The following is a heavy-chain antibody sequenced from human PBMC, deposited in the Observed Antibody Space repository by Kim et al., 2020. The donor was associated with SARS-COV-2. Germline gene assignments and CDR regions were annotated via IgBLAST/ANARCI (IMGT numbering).Heavy chain of an antibody. V-gene: IGHV1-46*01. Sequence: AQNCQGSVTMTRDRSASTVYMELSSLGSEDTAVYYCARDTSGYSGAFDIWGQGTMVTVSS. J-gene: IGHJ3*02. CDR3: ARDTSGYSGAFDI. D-gene: IGHD3-22*01.